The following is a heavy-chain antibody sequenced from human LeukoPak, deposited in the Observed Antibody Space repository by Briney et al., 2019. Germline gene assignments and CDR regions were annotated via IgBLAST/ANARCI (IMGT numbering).Heavy chain of an antibody. Sequence: GGSLRLSCAAPGFTFSSYWMTWVRQAPGKGLEWVANIKQDGSEKYYVDSVKGRFTISRDNAKNSLYLQMNSLRAEDTAVYYCARHYSYGMDVWGQGTTVTVSS. CDR2: IKQDGSEK. V-gene: IGHV3-7*05. CDR1: GFTFSSYW. J-gene: IGHJ6*02. CDR3: ARHYSYGMDV.